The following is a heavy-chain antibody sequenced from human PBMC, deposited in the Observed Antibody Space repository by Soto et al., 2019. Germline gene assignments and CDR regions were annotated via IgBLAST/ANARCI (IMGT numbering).Heavy chain of an antibody. V-gene: IGHV1-8*01. CDR3: ARGIMYGEHVPYDY. J-gene: IGHJ4*02. Sequence: QVQLVQSGAEVKKPGASVKVSCKASGYNFTNSDINWVRQASGQGLEWMGWMNPNTGGTGYAPTFQGRVTMTRDTSIRTAYMELSGLRSEDTAVYYCARGIMYGEHVPYDYWGQGTLVTVSS. CDR2: MNPNTGGT. D-gene: IGHD4-17*01. CDR1: GYNFTNSD.